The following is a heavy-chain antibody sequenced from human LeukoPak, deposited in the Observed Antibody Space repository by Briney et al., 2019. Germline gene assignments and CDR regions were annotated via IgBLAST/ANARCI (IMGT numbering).Heavy chain of an antibody. CDR2: IYYSGST. D-gene: IGHD5-18*01. CDR3: ARESVDTAMVLDAFDI. J-gene: IGHJ3*02. Sequence: KPSETLSLTCTVSGASISLYYWSWIRQPPGKGLEWIGSIYYSGSTYYNPSLKSRVTISVDTSKNQFSLKLSSVTAADTAVYYCARESVDTAMVLDAFDIWGQGTMVTVSS. V-gene: IGHV4-59*05. CDR1: GASISLYY.